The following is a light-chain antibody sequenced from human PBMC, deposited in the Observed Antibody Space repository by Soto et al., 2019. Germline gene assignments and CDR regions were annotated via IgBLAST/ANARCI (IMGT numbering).Light chain of an antibody. CDR3: MQALQTPPT. V-gene: IGKV2-28*01. CDR2: LGS. J-gene: IGKJ1*01. CDR1: QSLLQSNGYNY. Sequence: DLVMTQSPLSLPVTPGEPASISCRSSQSLLQSNGYNYLDWYQQKPGQSPQLLISLGSDRASGVPDRFSGSGSGTDFTLKISRVEAEDVGVYYCMQALQTPPTFGQGTKVEIK.